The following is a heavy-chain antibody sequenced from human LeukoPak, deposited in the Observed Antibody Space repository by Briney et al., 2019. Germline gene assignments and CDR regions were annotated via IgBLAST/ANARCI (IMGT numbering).Heavy chain of an antibody. CDR1: GYTFTGHY. Sequence: GASVKVSCKASGYTFTGHYMHWVRQAPGQGLEWMGWINLNSGGTNYAQKFQGRVTMTRDTSISTAYMELSRLRSGDTAVYYCARSPDILTGENFDYWGQGTLVTVSS. D-gene: IGHD3-9*01. J-gene: IGHJ4*02. V-gene: IGHV1-2*02. CDR2: INLNSGGT. CDR3: ARSPDILTGENFDY.